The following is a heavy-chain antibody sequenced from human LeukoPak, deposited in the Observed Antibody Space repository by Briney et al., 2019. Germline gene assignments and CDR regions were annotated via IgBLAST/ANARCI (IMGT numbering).Heavy chain of an antibody. CDR3: ARVGYCSSTSCHTLDYYGMDV. CDR2: IYYSGST. V-gene: IGHV4-61*08. D-gene: IGHD2-2*03. CDR1: GGSVSSGGYY. J-gene: IGHJ6*02. Sequence: SETLSLTCTVSGGSVSSGGYYWNWIRQPPGKGLEWIGYIYYSGSTNYNPSLKSRVTISVDTSKNQFSLKLSSVTAADTAVYYCARVGYCSSTSCHTLDYYGMDVWGQGTTVTVSS.